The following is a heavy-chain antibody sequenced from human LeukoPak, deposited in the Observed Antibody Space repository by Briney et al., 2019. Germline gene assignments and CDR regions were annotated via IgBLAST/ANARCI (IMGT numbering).Heavy chain of an antibody. CDR2: ISGSGGST. CDR3: ARDYDSSGYYSDYYYGMDV. V-gene: IGHV3-23*01. Sequence: GGSLRLSCAASGFTFSSYAMSWVRQAPGKGLEWVSGISGSGGSTHYADSVKGRFTISRDNSKSTLYLQMNSLRAEDTAVYYCARDYDSSGYYSDYYYGMDVWGQGTTVTVSS. CDR1: GFTFSSYA. J-gene: IGHJ6*02. D-gene: IGHD3-22*01.